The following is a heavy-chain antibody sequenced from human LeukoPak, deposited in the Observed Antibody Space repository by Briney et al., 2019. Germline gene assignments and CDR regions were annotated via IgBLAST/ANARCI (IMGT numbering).Heavy chain of an antibody. Sequence: GGSLRLSCAASGVTFSDSAMTWVRQVPVKGLEWVSSISSSGSYIYYADSVKGRFTISRDNAKSSLYLEMNSLSADDTAVYHCARGAGTIFGEYYYYMDVWGKGTAVTVSS. V-gene: IGHV3-21*01. J-gene: IGHJ6*03. CDR2: ISSSGSYI. CDR3: ARGAGTIFGEYYYYMDV. CDR1: GVTFSDSA. D-gene: IGHD3-3*01.